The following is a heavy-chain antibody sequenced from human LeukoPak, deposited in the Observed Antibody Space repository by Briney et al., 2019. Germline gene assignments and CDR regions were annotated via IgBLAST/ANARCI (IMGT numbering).Heavy chain of an antibody. CDR1: GFTFSSHA. J-gene: IGHJ4*02. CDR2: IWYDGSNK. V-gene: IGHV3-33*06. CDR3: AKDLGRYYGSGSYYIS. D-gene: IGHD3-10*01. Sequence: GGSLRLSCAASGFTFSSHAMHWVRQAPGKGLEWVAVIWYDGSNKYYTDSVKGRFTISRDSSKNTLYLQMNSLRAEDTAVYYCAKDLGRYYGSGSYYISWGQGTLVTVSS.